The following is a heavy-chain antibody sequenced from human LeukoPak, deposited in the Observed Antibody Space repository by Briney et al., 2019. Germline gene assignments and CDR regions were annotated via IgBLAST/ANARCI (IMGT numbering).Heavy chain of an antibody. CDR1: GPSLSAFH. J-gene: IGHJ4*02. Sequence: ASETLSLTCTVSGPSLSAFHWIWVRQAAGQGLEWIGLIYFTGPATLTPSLRSRVALSVDLAKNQLFLKLASMTAADTAMYFCARKDRDYWGQGTLVSVSS. V-gene: IGHV4-4*07. CDR2: IYFTGPA. CDR3: ARKDRDY.